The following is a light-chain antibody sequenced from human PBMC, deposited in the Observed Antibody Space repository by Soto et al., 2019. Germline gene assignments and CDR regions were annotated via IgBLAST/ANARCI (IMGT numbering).Light chain of an antibody. J-gene: IGKJ5*01. CDR2: LGS. CDR1: QSLLHSNGYNY. CDR3: MQALQTPIT. V-gene: IGKV2-28*01. Sequence: DIVMTQSPLSLPVTPGEPASISCRSIQSLLHSNGYNYLDWYLQKPGQSPQLLIYLGSNRASGVPKRISGSGSGTDFTLKISRVEAEDVGVYFCMQALQTPITFGQGTRLEIK.